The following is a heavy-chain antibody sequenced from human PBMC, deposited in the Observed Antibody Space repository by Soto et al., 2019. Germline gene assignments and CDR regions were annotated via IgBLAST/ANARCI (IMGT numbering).Heavy chain of an antibody. CDR2: ISHDGSVT. CDR1: GLTFSTSG. CDR3: AKDWGSSGWYNWFDP. J-gene: IGHJ5*02. Sequence: QVQMVESGGGVVQPGTSLRLSCATSGLTFSTSGMHWGRQAPGKGREWVAMISHDGSVTYYTDSVQGRFTISSDTPKNTLYLQMNRLRDEDTAIYYCAKDWGSSGWYNWFDPWGQGTRVTVS. D-gene: IGHD6-13*01. V-gene: IGHV3-30*18.